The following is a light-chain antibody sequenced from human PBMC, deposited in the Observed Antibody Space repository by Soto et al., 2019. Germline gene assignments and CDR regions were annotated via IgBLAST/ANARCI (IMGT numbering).Light chain of an antibody. V-gene: IGLV7-43*01. J-gene: IGLJ2*01. CDR3: LLYYGGAVV. CDR2: STD. Sequence: QAVVTQEPSLTMSPGGTVTLTCASSTGTVTSGHYPNWLQQKPGQAPRALIYSTDTRHSWTPARFSGSLLGGKAGLTLSGVQPEDEADYYCLLYYGGAVVFGGGTKVTVL. CDR1: TGTVTSGHY.